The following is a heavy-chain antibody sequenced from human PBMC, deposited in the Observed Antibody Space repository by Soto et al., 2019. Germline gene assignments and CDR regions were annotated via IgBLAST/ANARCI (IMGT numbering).Heavy chain of an antibody. Sequence: GATVKVSCKASGFTFTSSAVRWVRQARGQRLEWIGWIVVGSGNTNYAQKFQERVTITRDMSTSTAYMELSSLRSEDTAVYYCAADSPWQQWLDFDYWGQGTLVTVSS. V-gene: IGHV1-58*01. D-gene: IGHD6-19*01. J-gene: IGHJ4*02. CDR3: AADSPWQQWLDFDY. CDR2: IVVGSGNT. CDR1: GFTFTSSA.